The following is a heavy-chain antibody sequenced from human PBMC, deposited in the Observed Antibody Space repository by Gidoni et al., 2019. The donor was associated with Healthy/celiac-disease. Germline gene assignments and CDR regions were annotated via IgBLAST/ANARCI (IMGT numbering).Heavy chain of an antibody. D-gene: IGHD5-12*01. CDR3: ARVSRDGYNNGY. Sequence: QVQLVQSGAEVKKPGSSVKVSCKASGGTFSSYAISWVRQAPGQGLEWMGRIIPILGIANYAQKFQGRVTITADKSTSTAYMELSSLRSEDTAVYYCARVSRDGYNNGYWGQGTLVTVSS. CDR1: GGTFSSYA. CDR2: IIPILGIA. V-gene: IGHV1-69*04. J-gene: IGHJ4*02.